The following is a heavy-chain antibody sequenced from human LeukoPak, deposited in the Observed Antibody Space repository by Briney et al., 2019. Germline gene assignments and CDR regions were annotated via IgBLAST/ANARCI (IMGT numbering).Heavy chain of an antibody. J-gene: IGHJ4*02. CDR3: ARDRGNGDYGDYFDS. Sequence: PSQTLSLTRSVSGGSVTSGPNYWNWIRRPAGKGLEWIGRIQTSGRVNYNPSLKSRVTVYLDTPKNLVSLQLTSVTAADTAVYYCARDRGNGDYGDYFDSWGQGTQVTVSS. CDR2: IQTSGRV. D-gene: IGHD4-17*01. V-gene: IGHV4-61*02. CDR1: GGSVTSGPNY.